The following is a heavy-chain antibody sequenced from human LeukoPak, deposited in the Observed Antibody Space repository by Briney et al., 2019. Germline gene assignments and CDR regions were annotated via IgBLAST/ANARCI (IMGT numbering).Heavy chain of an antibody. Sequence: SETLSLTCTVSGYSISSGYYWGWIRQPPGKGLEWIGSIYHSGSTCYNPSLKSRVTISVDTSKNQFSLKLSSVTAADTAVYYCARDLASPSQSWGQGTLVTVSS. CDR3: ARDLASPSQS. D-gene: IGHD1-26*01. CDR1: GYSISSGYY. CDR2: IYHSGST. V-gene: IGHV4-38-2*02. J-gene: IGHJ4*02.